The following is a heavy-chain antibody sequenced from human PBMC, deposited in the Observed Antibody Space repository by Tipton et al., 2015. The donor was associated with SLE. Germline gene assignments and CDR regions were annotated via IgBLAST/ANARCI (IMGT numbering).Heavy chain of an antibody. D-gene: IGHD6-13*01. J-gene: IGHJ4*02. CDR2: INHSGST. Sequence: LRLSCTVSGGSISSSSYYWSWIRQPPGKGLEWIGEINHSGSTNYNPSLKSRVTISVDTSKNQFSLKLSSVTAADTAVYYCARVPQQLDYWGQGTLVTVSS. CDR3: ARVPQQLDY. V-gene: IGHV4-39*07. CDR1: GGSISSSSYY.